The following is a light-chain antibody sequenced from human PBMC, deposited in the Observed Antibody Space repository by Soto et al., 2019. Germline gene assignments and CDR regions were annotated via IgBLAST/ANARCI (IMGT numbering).Light chain of an antibody. V-gene: IGLV3-21*04. CDR3: QVWDSSTDHGV. CDR2: YDS. CDR1: NIGSYS. J-gene: IGLJ3*02. Sequence: SYELTQPPSVSVAPGKTATITCGGNNIGSYSVHWYQQKPGQAPVLVIYYDSDRPSGIPERFSGSNSGNTATLTLSRVEAGDEADYHCQVWDSSTDHGVFGGGTKLTVL.